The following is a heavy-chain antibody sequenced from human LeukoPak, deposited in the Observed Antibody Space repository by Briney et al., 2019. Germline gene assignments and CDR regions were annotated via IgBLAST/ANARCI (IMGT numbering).Heavy chain of an antibody. CDR3: ARLENWAFDF. V-gene: IGHV6-1*01. J-gene: IGHJ4*02. CDR1: GDSVSSNSVA. Sequence: KSGPGLMKPSQTLSLTCAISGDSVSSNSVAWNWIRQSPSRGLEWLGRTYYRSKWYNEYAVSVKSRITVNPDTSKNQFSLQLNSVTPEDTAVYYCARLENWAFDFWGQGTLITVSS. CDR2: TYYRSKWYN. D-gene: IGHD7-27*01.